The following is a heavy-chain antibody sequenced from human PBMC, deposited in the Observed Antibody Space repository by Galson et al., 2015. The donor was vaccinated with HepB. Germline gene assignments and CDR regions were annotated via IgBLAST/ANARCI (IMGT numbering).Heavy chain of an antibody. Sequence: SVKVSCKASGGTFSSYAISWVRQAPGQGLEWMGRIIPILGIANYAQEFQGRVTITADKSTSTAYMELSSLRSEDTAVYYCARDVGPFYYYYMDVWGKGTTVTVSS. CDR2: IIPILGIA. D-gene: IGHD1-26*01. J-gene: IGHJ6*03. V-gene: IGHV1-69*04. CDR3: ARDVGPFYYYYMDV. CDR1: GGTFSSYA.